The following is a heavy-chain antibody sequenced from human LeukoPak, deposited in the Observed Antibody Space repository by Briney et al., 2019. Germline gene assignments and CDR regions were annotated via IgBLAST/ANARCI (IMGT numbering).Heavy chain of an antibody. Sequence: GGSLRLSCEASGFTFSSCALSWVRQAPGKGLEWVSAISGGSGKTWYAHSVKGRFTVSRDNSKDTLYLQMNSLRAEDTALYYCAKDPIVFNSGDYYLGAFNIWGQGAMVTVSS. CDR2: ISGGSGKT. D-gene: IGHD2-21*02. CDR3: AKDPIVFNSGDYYLGAFNI. J-gene: IGHJ3*02. CDR1: GFTFSSCA. V-gene: IGHV3-23*01.